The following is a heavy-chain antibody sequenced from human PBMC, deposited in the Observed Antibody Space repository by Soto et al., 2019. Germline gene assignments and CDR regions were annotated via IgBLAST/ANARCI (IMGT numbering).Heavy chain of an antibody. CDR2: IYHSGST. D-gene: IGHD6-6*01. J-gene: IGHJ6*02. Sequence: PSETLSLTCAVYGGSSSGYYWTWIRQTPGKGLEWIGEIYHSGSTNYNPSLKSRVTISVDTSKNQFSLTLRSVTAADTAVYYCARGYGQLVRTPLDVWGQGTTVTVSS. CDR3: ARGYGQLVRTPLDV. V-gene: IGHV4-34*01. CDR1: GGSSSGYY.